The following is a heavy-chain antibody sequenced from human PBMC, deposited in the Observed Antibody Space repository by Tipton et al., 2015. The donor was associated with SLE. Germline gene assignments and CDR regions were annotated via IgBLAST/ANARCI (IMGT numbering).Heavy chain of an antibody. CDR2: IYSSGST. D-gene: IGHD1-1*01. CDR3: ARHLNWDDIGNWFDP. CDR1: GDSISRYY. V-gene: IGHV4-59*01. Sequence: LRLSCTVSGDSISRYYWNWIRQPPGKGLEWIGYIYSSGSTNYNPSLKSRVTISMDTPRNQFSLNLHSVTAADTAVYYCARHLNWDDIGNWFDPWGQGVLVTVSS. J-gene: IGHJ5*02.